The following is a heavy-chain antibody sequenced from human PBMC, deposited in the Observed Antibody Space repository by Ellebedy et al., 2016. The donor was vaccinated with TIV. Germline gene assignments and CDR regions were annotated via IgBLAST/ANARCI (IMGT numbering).Heavy chain of an antibody. Sequence: GESLKISCAASGFTFRNNSMNWVRQAPGKGLEWVSGIVGSGGSRYADSVKGRFTISRDNAKRSLFLQMNSLRAEDTAMYYCAVKITTIYWGQGTLVTVSS. V-gene: IGHV3-21*04. CDR2: IVGSGGSR. D-gene: IGHD4-11*01. J-gene: IGHJ4*02. CDR1: GFTFRNNS. CDR3: AVKITTIY.